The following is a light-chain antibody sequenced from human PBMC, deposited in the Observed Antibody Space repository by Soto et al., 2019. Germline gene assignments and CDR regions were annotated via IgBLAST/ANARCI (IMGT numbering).Light chain of an antibody. V-gene: IGKV3-20*01. CDR1: QSVGAY. Sequence: ENVLTQSPGTLSLSPGERATLSCRASQSVGAYLAWYQQKPGQAPRLLIFDASRRDIGVPDRFSGSGSGTDFTLTISGLEPEDFAVYYCQQFSSYPLTFGGGTKVDIK. CDR2: DAS. J-gene: IGKJ4*01. CDR3: QQFSSYPLT.